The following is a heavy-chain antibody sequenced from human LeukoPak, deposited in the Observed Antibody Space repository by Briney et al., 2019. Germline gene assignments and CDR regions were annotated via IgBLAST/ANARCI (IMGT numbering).Heavy chain of an antibody. D-gene: IGHD1-1*01. CDR2: IWYDGSNK. J-gene: IGHJ4*02. CDR3: ARCTTGRTFGSLREIKRSREIDY. CDR1: GFTFSSYG. V-gene: IGHV3-30*02. Sequence: PGGSLRLSCAASGFTFSSYGMHWVRQAPGKGLEWVAFIWYDGSNKYVDSVKGRFTFSRDNSKNTLSLEMNSLRAEDTAVYYCARCTTGRTFGSLREIKRSREIDYWGQGTLVTVSS.